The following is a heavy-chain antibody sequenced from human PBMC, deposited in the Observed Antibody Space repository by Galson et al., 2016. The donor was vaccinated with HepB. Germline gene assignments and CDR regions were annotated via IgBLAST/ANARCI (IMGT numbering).Heavy chain of an antibody. CDR1: GFTFSSHG. CDR2: IWFDGSNK. V-gene: IGHV3-33*01. Sequence: SLRLSCAAAGFTFSSHGMHWVRQAPGKGLEWVAVIWFDGSNKNYVDSVRGRFTISRDNSKNTLYLQMNTLRAEDTAVYYCARRRGSGSHDYWGQGTLVTASS. D-gene: IGHD3-10*01. J-gene: IGHJ4*02. CDR3: ARRRGSGSHDY.